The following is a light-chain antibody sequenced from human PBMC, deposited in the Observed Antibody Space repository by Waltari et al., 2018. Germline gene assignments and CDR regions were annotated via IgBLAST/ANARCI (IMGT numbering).Light chain of an antibody. J-gene: IGKJ1*01. CDR2: GAS. CDR1: QSGSSK. Sequence: EIGMTQSPATLSVSPGERATLSCRASQSGSSKLAWYQQKPGQAPRLLIYGASTRATGIPARFSGSGSGTEFTLTISSLQSEDFAVYYCHQYNNWPRTFGQGTKVEIK. CDR3: HQYNNWPRT. V-gene: IGKV3-15*01.